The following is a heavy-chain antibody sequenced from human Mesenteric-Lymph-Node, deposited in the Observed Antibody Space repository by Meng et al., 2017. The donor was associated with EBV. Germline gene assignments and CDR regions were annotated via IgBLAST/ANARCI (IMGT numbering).Heavy chain of an antibody. J-gene: IGHJ4*02. Sequence: GSAPGLVHPSETLSPTCTVSGGSISNSNSYWGWIRQPPGKGLEWIGNMYKDGNNHYNPSLKSRVTISADTSKNQFSLKMRSVTAADTAVYYCARTGMGWLYYFDYWGQGTLVTVSS. CDR3: ARTGMGWLYYFDY. V-gene: IGHV4-39*07. CDR2: MYKDGNN. CDR1: GGSISNSNSY. D-gene: IGHD5-12*01.